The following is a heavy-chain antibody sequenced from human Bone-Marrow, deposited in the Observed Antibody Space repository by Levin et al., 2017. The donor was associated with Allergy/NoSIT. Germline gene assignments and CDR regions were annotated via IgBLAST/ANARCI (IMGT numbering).Heavy chain of an antibody. J-gene: IGHJ5*02. CDR3: AKAPDCSDGDCYRPNWFDP. Sequence: PGGSLRLSCAASGFSISSYAMSWVRQAPGKGLEWVSDISGSSDITYSADSVKGRFTISKDNSRNTLYLEMNTLRADDTAVYYCAKAPDCSDGDCYRPNWFDPWGQGTLVIVSS. V-gene: IGHV3-23*01. CDR1: GFSISSYA. D-gene: IGHD2-21*02. CDR2: ISGSSDIT.